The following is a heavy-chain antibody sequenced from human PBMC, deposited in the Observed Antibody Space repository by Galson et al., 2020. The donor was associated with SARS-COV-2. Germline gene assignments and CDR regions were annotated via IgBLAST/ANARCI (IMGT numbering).Heavy chain of an antibody. CDR2: INSDGSST. CDR3: ARDGYLYDSWFDP. V-gene: IGHV3-74*01. Sequence: GESLKISCASSGFTFSSYWMHWVRQAPGKGLVWVSRINSDGSSTSYADSVKGRFTISRDNAKNTLYLQMNSLRAEDTAVYYCARDGYLYDSWFDPWGQGTLVTVSS. CDR1: GFTFSSYW. J-gene: IGHJ5*02. D-gene: IGHD3-22*01.